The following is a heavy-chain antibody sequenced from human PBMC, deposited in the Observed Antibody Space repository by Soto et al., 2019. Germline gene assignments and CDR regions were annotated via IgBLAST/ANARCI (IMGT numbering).Heavy chain of an antibody. CDR3: ARQYGDYPPNWFDP. D-gene: IGHD4-17*01. CDR2: IYYSGTT. V-gene: IGHV4-31*01. Sequence: SETLSLTCTVSGGPISSSGYYWSWIRQHPGKGLEWIGYIYYSGTTSYSPSFQGHVTISADKSISTAYLQWSSLKASDTAMYYCARQYGDYPPNWFDPWGQGTLVTVSS. J-gene: IGHJ5*02. CDR1: GGPISSSGYY.